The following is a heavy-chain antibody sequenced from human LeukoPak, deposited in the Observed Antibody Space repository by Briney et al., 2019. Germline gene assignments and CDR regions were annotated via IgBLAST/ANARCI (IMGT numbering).Heavy chain of an antibody. CDR1: GFTFSSYW. Sequence: QAGGSLRLSCAASGFTFSSYWMSWVRQAPGKGLEWVANIKQDGSEKYYVDSVKGRFTISRDNAKNSLYLQMNSLRAEDTAVYYCARDTPREAVAGLSDYWGQGTLVTVSS. J-gene: IGHJ4*02. V-gene: IGHV3-7*01. D-gene: IGHD6-19*01. CDR3: ARDTPREAVAGLSDY. CDR2: IKQDGSEK.